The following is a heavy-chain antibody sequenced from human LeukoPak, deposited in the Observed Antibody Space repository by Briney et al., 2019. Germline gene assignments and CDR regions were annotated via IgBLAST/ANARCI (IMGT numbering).Heavy chain of an antibody. CDR2: INLNSGGT. J-gene: IGHJ4*02. Sequence: ASVKVSCKASGYTFTGYYMHWVRQAPGQGLEWMGWINLNSGGTKYAQKFQGRVTMARDTSISTAYMELTSLRSDDTAVYYCARDQGIYNHRIIDSWGQGTLVTVSS. V-gene: IGHV1-2*02. D-gene: IGHD5-12*01. CDR1: GYTFTGYY. CDR3: ARDQGIYNHRIIDS.